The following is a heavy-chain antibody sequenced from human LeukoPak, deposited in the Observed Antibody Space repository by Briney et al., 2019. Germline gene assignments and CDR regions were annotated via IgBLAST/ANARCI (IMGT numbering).Heavy chain of an antibody. CDR1: GFSFSGHW. CDR3: ARGPNSNWSGLDF. CDR2: ISPTGSTT. Sequence: GGFLRLSCTASGFSFSGHWMHWARQLPGKGLVWVSRISPTGSTTSYADSVKGRFTVSRDNAKNTLYLQVNNLRAEDTAVYYCARGPNSNWSGLDFWGQGTLLTVSS. J-gene: IGHJ4*02. D-gene: IGHD6-6*01. V-gene: IGHV3-74*01.